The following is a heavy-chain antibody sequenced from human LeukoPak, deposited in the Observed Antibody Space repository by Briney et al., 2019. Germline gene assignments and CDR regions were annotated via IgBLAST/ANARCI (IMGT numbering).Heavy chain of an antibody. CDR2: VNHSGTA. J-gene: IGHJ3*02. Sequence: SETLSLTCAVHGGSFSGYYWSWIRQPPGQGLEWIGEVNHSGTARYNPSLESRVTISVDTSKSHSSLNVYFVTAADTAVYYCASLNPFSGRRNAFDIWGQGAMVTVSS. CDR3: ASLNPFSGRRNAFDI. D-gene: IGHD1-26*01. V-gene: IGHV4-34*01. CDR1: GGSFSGYY.